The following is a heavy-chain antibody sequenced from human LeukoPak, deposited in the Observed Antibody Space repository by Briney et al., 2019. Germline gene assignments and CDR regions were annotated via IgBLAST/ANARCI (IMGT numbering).Heavy chain of an antibody. Sequence: SGGSLRLSCAASGFTFSSYAMRWVRQAPGKGLEWVSGISGRGSNTNYADSVKGRFTISRDNSKNTLYLQMNSLRAEDTAVYYCADDSIPRYYESTEPTFDYWGQGTQVTVSS. CDR1: GFTFSSYA. V-gene: IGHV3-23*01. CDR2: ISGRGSNT. CDR3: ADDSIPRYYESTEPTFDY. D-gene: IGHD3-22*01. J-gene: IGHJ4*02.